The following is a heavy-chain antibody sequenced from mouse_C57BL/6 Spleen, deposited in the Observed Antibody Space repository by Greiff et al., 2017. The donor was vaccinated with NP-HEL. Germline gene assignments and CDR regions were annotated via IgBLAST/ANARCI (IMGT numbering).Heavy chain of an antibody. CDR3: ARTARIKY. D-gene: IGHD1-2*01. V-gene: IGHV3-2*02. CDR2: ISYSGST. J-gene: IGHJ2*01. Sequence: DVQLQESGPGLVKPSQSLSLTCTVTGYSITSGYGWNWIRQFPGTKLEWMGYISYSGSTNYNPSLTSRISITRDTSKNQFFLQLNSVTTEDTATYYCARTARIKYWGQGTTLTVSS. CDR1: GYSITSGYG.